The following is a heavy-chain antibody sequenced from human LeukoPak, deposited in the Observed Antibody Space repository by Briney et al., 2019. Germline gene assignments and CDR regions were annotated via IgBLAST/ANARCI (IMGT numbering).Heavy chain of an antibody. CDR3: ARAAFHYYYYMDV. Sequence: SETLSLTCAVSGYSISRGYYWGWIRQSPGKGLEWIGSIYHSGITYYKPSLKSRVSISVDTSKNQFSLNLSSVTAADTAVYYCARAAFHYYYYMDVWGKGTTVTVSS. V-gene: IGHV4-38-2*01. CDR1: GYSISRGYY. CDR2: IYHSGIT. J-gene: IGHJ6*03. D-gene: IGHD6-13*01.